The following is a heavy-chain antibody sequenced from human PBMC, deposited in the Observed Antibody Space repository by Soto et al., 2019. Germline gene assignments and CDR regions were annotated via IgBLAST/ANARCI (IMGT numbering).Heavy chain of an antibody. V-gene: IGHV1-58*01. CDR3: AADPYPLYDYVWGSYRSSFDY. D-gene: IGHD3-16*02. CDR2: IVVGSGNT. CDR1: GFTFTSSA. Sequence: SVKVSCKASGFTFTSSAVQWVRQARGQRLEWIGWIVVGSGNTNYAQKFQERVTITRDMSTSTAYMELSSLRSEDTAVYYCAADPYPLYDYVWGSYRSSFDYWGQGTLVTVSS. J-gene: IGHJ4*02.